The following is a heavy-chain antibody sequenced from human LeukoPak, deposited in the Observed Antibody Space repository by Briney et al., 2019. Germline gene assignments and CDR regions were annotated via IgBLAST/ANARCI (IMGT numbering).Heavy chain of an antibody. D-gene: IGHD2-15*01. CDR2: IYYSGST. CDR1: GGSISSYY. Sequence: SETLSLTCTVSGGSISSYYWSWIRQPPGKGLEWIGYIYYSGSTNYNPSLKSRVTISVDTSKNQFSLKLSSVTAADTAVYYCGGLLVVVAAAPYYYYYYYMDVWGKGTTVTVSS. CDR3: GGLLVVVAAAPYYYYYYYMDV. V-gene: IGHV4-59*01. J-gene: IGHJ6*03.